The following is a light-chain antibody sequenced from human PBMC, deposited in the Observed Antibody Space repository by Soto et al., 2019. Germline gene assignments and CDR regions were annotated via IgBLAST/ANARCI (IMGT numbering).Light chain of an antibody. CDR3: QQSGT. J-gene: IGKJ1*01. CDR2: KAS. CDR1: QSISRW. Sequence: DIHMTHSPYTLSASLSDRVTITCRASQSISRWLAWYQQKPGKAPKLLISKASSLQSGVPSRFSGTGSGTEFTLTISSLQPDDVATYYCQQSGTFGQGTKVDIK. V-gene: IGKV1-5*03.